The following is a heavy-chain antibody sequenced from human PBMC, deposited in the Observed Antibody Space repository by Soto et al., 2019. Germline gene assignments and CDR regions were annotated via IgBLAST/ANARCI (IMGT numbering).Heavy chain of an antibody. J-gene: IGHJ4*02. CDR3: ATSSIEPRVFMYPFDS. CDR1: GGSISPYF. D-gene: IGHD6-6*01. V-gene: IGHV4-59*08. Sequence: PSETLSLTCTVSGGSISPYFWSWIRQPPGKGLEWIGYIFYSGSTNYNPSLTSRVTISVDTSKNQFSLRLNSVTAADTAVYYCATSSIEPRVFMYPFDSWGQGTLVTVSS. CDR2: IFYSGST.